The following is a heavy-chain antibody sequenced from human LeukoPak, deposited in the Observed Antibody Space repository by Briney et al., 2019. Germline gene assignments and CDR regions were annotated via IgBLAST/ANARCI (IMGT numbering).Heavy chain of an antibody. J-gene: IGHJ6*02. CDR3: ARVYYYGSGSYSIYYYGMDV. CDR1: GGTFSSYA. CDR2: IIPIFGTA. Sequence: ASVKVSCKASGGTFSSYAISWVRQAPGQGLEWMGRIIPIFGTANYAQKFQGRVTITADESTSTAYMELSSLRSEDTAVYYCARVYYYGSGSYSIYYYGMDVWGQGTTVTVSS. D-gene: IGHD3-10*01. V-gene: IGHV1-69*13.